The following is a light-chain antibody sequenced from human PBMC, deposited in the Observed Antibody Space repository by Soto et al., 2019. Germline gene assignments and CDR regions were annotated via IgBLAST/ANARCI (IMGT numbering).Light chain of an antibody. CDR3: GTWDSSLSAYV. CDR2: EDT. CDR1: SSFIGTSY. J-gene: IGLJ1*01. V-gene: IGLV1-51*02. Sequence: SVLTQPPSMSAAPGQKVTISCSVTSSFIGTSYVSWFQQLPGTAPKLLIYEDTRRPSGIPDRFSGSRSATSATLGITGVQTGGEADYYCGTWDSSLSAYVFGIGTKVTVL.